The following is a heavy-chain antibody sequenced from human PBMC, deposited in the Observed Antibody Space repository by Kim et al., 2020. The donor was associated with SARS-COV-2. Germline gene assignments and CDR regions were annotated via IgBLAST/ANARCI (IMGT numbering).Heavy chain of an antibody. J-gene: IGHJ4*02. Sequence: ADSVKGRFTISRDNSKNTLYLQMNSLRAEDTAVYYCAKGGDYYGSGSYDYWGQGTLVTVSS. D-gene: IGHD3-10*01. V-gene: IGHV3-23*01. CDR3: AKGGDYYGSGSYDY.